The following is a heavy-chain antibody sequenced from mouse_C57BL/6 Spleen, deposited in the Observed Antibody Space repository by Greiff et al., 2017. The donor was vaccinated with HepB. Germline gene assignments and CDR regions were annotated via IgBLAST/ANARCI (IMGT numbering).Heavy chain of an antibody. D-gene: IGHD2-2*01. CDR2: IYPGNSDT. CDR3: TREGSTMVSAWFAY. CDR1: GYTFTSYW. V-gene: IGHV1-5*01. Sequence: VQLQQSGTVLARPGASVKMSCKTSGYTFTSYWMHWVKQRPGQGLEWIGAIYPGNSDTSYNQKFKGKAKLTAVTSASTAYMELSSLTYEDSAVYYCTREGSTMVSAWFAYWGQGTLVTVSA. J-gene: IGHJ3*01.